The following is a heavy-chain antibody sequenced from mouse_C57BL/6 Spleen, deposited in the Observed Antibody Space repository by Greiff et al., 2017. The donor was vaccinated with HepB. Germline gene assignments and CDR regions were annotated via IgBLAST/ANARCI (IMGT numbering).Heavy chain of an antibody. V-gene: IGHV3-8*01. D-gene: IGHD1-2*01. J-gene: IGHJ2*01. Sequence: VQLQESGPGLAKPSPTLSLSCSVTGYSITSDYWNWIRKFPGNKLEYMGYISSSGSTYYNPSLKSRISITRDTTKNQYYLQLKSVTTEDTATYYCARWALITAVFDYWGQGTTLTVSS. CDR2: ISSSGST. CDR3: ARWALITAVFDY. CDR1: GYSITSDY.